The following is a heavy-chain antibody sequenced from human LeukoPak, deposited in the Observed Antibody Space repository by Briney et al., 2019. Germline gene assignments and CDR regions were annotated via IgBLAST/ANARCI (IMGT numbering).Heavy chain of an antibody. D-gene: IGHD6-19*01. Sequence: ASVKVSCKASGYTFTGYYMRWVRQAPGQGLEWMGRINPNSGGTNFAQKFQGRVTMTRDTSISTAYMELSRLRSDDTAVYYCAGIAVTNTGGAFDIWGQGTMVTVSS. CDR1: GYTFTGYY. CDR2: INPNSGGT. CDR3: AGIAVTNTGGAFDI. V-gene: IGHV1-2*06. J-gene: IGHJ3*02.